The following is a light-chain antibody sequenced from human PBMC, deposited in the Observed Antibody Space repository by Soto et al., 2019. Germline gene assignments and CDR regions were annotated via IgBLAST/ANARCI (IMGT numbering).Light chain of an antibody. J-gene: IGKJ1*01. CDR1: QYISTY. V-gene: IGKV1-39*01. Sequence: DIQMTRSPSSLSASEGDSLTITCRASQYISTYLNWYQQKPGKAPKLLIYVASNLQSGVPSRFSGSGSGTDFTLTISSLQPEDIATYYCQESYSTSFGQGTKVEIK. CDR2: VAS. CDR3: QESYSTS.